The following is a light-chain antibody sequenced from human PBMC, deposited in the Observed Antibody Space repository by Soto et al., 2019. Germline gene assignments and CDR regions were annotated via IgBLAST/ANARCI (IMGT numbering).Light chain of an antibody. V-gene: IGKV1-39*01. CDR2: AAS. Sequence: DIQMTQSPSSLSASVGDRVTVTCHASQDITNYLNWYQQKPGKAPKLLIYAASSLQSGVPSRFSGGGSGTDFTLTITSLQPKDFATYYCQQSYSTPHTFGGGTKVDIK. CDR3: QQSYSTPHT. J-gene: IGKJ4*01. CDR1: QDITNY.